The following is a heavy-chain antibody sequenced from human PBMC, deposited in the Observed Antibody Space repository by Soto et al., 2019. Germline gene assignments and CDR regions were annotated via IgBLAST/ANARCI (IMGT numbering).Heavy chain of an antibody. V-gene: IGHV3-11*06. J-gene: IGHJ4*02. Sequence: QVHLVESGGGLVKPGGSLRLACAASGFSFGDSYMSWVRQAPGKGLEWLSYISGGSSYTNYADSVKGRFTISRDNAKRSLYLEMNSLRAGDTAVYYCAKTIVAASGYYFDHWGQGNVVTVSS. D-gene: IGHD2-21*01. CDR3: AKTIVAASGYYFDH. CDR2: ISGGSSYT. CDR1: GFSFGDSY.